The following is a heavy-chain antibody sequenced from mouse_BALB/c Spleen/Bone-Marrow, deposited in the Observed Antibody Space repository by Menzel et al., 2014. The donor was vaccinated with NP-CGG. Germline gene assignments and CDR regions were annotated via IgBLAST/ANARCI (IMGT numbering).Heavy chain of an antibody. CDR2: ISYSGST. V-gene: IGHV3-8*02. Sequence: EVQLVESGPSLVKPSQTLSLTCSVTGDSITSGYWNWIRRFPGNKLEYMGYISYSGSTYYNPSLKSRISITRDTSKNQYYLQLNSVTTEDTATYYCARYTVVARGAMDYWGQGTSVTVSS. J-gene: IGHJ4*01. D-gene: IGHD1-1*01. CDR3: ARYTVVARGAMDY. CDR1: GDSITSGY.